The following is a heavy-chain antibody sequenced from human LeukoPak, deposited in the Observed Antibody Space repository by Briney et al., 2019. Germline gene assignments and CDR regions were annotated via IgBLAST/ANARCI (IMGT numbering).Heavy chain of an antibody. V-gene: IGHV3-74*01. CDR1: GLTFSSYW. Sequence: PGGSLRLSCAASGLTFSSYWMHWVRHAPGKGLVWVSRIISDGSRTGYVDSVKGRFTISRDNAKNKLYLQMNSLRAEDTAVYYCAREDVNIAVAASGPFDIWGQGTMVTVSS. CDR2: IISDGSRT. J-gene: IGHJ3*02. D-gene: IGHD6-19*01. CDR3: AREDVNIAVAASGPFDI.